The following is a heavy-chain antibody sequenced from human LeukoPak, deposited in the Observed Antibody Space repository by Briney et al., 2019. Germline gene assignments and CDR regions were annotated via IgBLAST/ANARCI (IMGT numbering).Heavy chain of an antibody. D-gene: IGHD3-3*01. CDR2: INPSGGST. V-gene: IGHV1-46*01. CDR1: GYTFTSYY. Sequence: ASVKVSCKASGYTFTSYYMHWVRQAPGQGLEWMGIINPSGGSTSYAQKFQGRVTITADKSTSTAYMELSSLRSEDTAVYYCARVEDFGVVTADYWGQGTLVTVSS. CDR3: ARVEDFGVVTADY. J-gene: IGHJ4*02.